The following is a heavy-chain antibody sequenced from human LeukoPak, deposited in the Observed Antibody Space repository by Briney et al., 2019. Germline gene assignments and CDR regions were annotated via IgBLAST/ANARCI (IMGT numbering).Heavy chain of an antibody. CDR2: IGTAGDT. J-gene: IGHJ3*02. D-gene: IGHD3-10*01. CDR1: GFTFNSYD. V-gene: IGHV3-13*01. Sequence: PGGSLRLSCAASGFTFNSYDMHWVRQATGKGLEWVSAIGTAGDTYYPGSVKGRFTISRENAKNSLYLQMNSLRAGDTAVYYCARGSNYYGSGNAFDIWGQGTMVTVSS. CDR3: ARGSNYYGSGNAFDI.